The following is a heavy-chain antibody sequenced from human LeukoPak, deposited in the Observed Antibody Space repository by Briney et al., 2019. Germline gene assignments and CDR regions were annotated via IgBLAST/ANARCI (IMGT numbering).Heavy chain of an antibody. CDR1: GYSISSGYY. D-gene: IGHD3-10*01. CDR2: IYHSGST. V-gene: IGHV4-38-2*02. CDR3: ARDPRGSTDAV. J-gene: IGHJ6*04. Sequence: SETLSLTCTVSGYSISSGYYWGWIRQPPRKGLEWIGSIYHSGSTYYNPSLKSRVTISVDTSKNQFSLKLSSVTAADTAVYYCARDPRGSTDAVWGKGTTVTVSS.